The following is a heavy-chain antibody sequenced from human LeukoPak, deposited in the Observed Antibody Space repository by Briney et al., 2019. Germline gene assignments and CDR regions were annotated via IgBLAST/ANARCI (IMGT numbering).Heavy chain of an antibody. CDR3: VRDDRGIAVGSRDH. J-gene: IGHJ4*02. CDR1: GFSFSVHW. Sequence: PGGSLRLSCAASGFSFSVHWMIWVRQPPGKGLEWVATISPDGTEKRYVDSVKGRFTISRDNDNNSLYLQMSSLRAEDTAMYYCVRDDRGIAVGSRDHGAQGTLVTVSS. D-gene: IGHD6-19*01. V-gene: IGHV3-7*03. CDR2: ISPDGTEK.